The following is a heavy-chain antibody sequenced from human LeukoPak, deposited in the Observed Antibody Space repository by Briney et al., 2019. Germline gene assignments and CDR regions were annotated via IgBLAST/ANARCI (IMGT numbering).Heavy chain of an antibody. V-gene: IGHV4-59*01. CDR3: ARDSSGWYGDY. CDR1: GGSISSYY. Sequence: TSETLSLTCSVSGGSISSYYWSWIRQPPGKGLEWIGYIYYSGSTNYNPSLKSRVTISVDTSKNQFSLKLSSVTAADTAVYYCARDSSGWYGDYWGQGTLVTVSS. CDR2: IYYSGST. D-gene: IGHD6-19*01. J-gene: IGHJ4*02.